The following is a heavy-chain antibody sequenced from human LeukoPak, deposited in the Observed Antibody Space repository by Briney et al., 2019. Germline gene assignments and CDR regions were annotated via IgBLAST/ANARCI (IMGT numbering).Heavy chain of an antibody. J-gene: IGHJ4*02. V-gene: IGHV4-39*07. CDR3: AREFPGGGSQLDY. CDR2: IYYSGST. CDR1: GGSIGSSTYY. Sequence: SETLSLTCTVSGGSIGSSTYYWGWIRQPPGKGLEWIGSIYYSGSTYYNPSLKRRVTISVDTSKNQFSLKLTSVTAADTAFYFCAREFPGGGSQLDYWGQGTHVTVSS. D-gene: IGHD1-1*01.